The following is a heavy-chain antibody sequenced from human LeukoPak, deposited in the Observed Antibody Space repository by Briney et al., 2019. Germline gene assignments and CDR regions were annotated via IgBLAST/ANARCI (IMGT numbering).Heavy chain of an antibody. J-gene: IGHJ4*02. CDR2: INPNSGGT. Sequence: ASVKVSCKASGYTFTGYYMHWVRQAPGQGLEWMGWINPNSGGTNYAQKFQGWVTMTRDTSISTAYMELSRLRSEDTAVYYCARDSGYSSGWLNYWGQGTLVTVSS. CDR1: GYTFTGYY. D-gene: IGHD6-19*01. V-gene: IGHV1-2*04. CDR3: ARDSGYSSGWLNY.